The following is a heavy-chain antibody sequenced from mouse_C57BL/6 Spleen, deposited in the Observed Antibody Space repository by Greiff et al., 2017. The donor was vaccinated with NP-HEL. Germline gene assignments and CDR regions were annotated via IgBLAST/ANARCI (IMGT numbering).Heavy chain of an antibody. V-gene: IGHV5-16*01. CDR3: ARPYSGGTYGYFDV. J-gene: IGHJ1*03. CDR2: INYDGGST. D-gene: IGHD1-1*01. CDR1: GFTFSDYY. Sequence: EVKLVESEGGLVQPGSSMKLSCTASGFTFSDYYMAWVRQVPEKGLEWVANINYDGGSTYYLDSLKSRFIISRDNAKNILYLQMSSLKSEDTATYYCARPYSGGTYGYFDVWGTGTTVTVSS.